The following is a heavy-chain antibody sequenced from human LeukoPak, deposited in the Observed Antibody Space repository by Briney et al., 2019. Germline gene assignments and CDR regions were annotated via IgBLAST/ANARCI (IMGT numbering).Heavy chain of an antibody. Sequence: GGSLRLSCAASGLTFSSYSMNWVRQAPGKGLEWVSSISSSSSYIYYADSVKGRFTISRDNAKNSLYLQMSSLRAEDTAVYYCARFWTGYYTFDYWGQGTLVTVSS. D-gene: IGHD3/OR15-3a*01. J-gene: IGHJ4*02. CDR2: ISSSSSYI. CDR3: ARFWTGYYTFDY. V-gene: IGHV3-21*01. CDR1: GLTFSSYS.